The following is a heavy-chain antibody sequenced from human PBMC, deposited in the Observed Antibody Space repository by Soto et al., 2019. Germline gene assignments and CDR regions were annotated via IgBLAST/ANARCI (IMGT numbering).Heavy chain of an antibody. D-gene: IGHD2-2*01. CDR1: GYTLTELS. J-gene: IGHJ6*03. CDR2: FDPEDGET. V-gene: IGHV1-24*01. CDR3: WVVPAAQHYYYYYYMDV. Sequence: ASVKVSCKVSGYTLTELSMHWVRQAPGKGLEWMGGFDPEDGETIYAQKFQGRVTMTEDTSTDTAYMELSSLRSEDTAVYYCWVVPAAQHYYYYYYMDVWGKGTTVTVSS.